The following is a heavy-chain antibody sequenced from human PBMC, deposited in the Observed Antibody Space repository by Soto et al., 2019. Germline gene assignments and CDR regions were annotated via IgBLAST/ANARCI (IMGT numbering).Heavy chain of an antibody. Sequence: QVLLVQSGAEVKKPGASVKVSCKASGYEFTDYYIHWVRQAPGQGPEWMGWVNPKRGDAVYAQKFQGWVTMTRDTATTTAYLEVNSLKSDDTAIYYCARDPGIPGRYWYFDLWGRGTLVTVSS. CDR1: GYEFTDYY. CDR2: VNPKRGDA. V-gene: IGHV1-2*04. J-gene: IGHJ2*01. D-gene: IGHD1-20*01. CDR3: ARDPGIPGRYWYFDL.